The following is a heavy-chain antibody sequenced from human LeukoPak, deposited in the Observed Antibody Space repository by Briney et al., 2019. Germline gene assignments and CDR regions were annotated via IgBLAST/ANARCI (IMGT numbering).Heavy chain of an antibody. CDR3: ARGQRWLQLSDAFDI. J-gene: IGHJ3*02. CDR1: GFTFSDYY. V-gene: IGHV3-11*01. CDR2: ISSSGSTI. D-gene: IGHD5-24*01. Sequence: GGSLRLSCAASGFTFSDYYMSWIRQAPGKGLEWVSYISSSGSTIYYADSVKGRFTISRDNAKNSLYLQMNSLRAEDTAVYYCARGQRWLQLSDAFDIWGQGTMVTVSS.